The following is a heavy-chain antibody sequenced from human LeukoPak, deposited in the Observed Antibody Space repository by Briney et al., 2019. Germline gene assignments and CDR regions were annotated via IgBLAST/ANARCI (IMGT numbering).Heavy chain of an antibody. V-gene: IGHV5-51*01. Sequence: GESLKISCKGSGYRFTSYWIGWVRQMPGKGLEWMGIIYPGDSDTRYSPSFQGQVTISADKSISTAYLQWSSLKASDTAMYYCARGGYGSGSYSDAFDIWGQGTMVTVSS. J-gene: IGHJ3*02. CDR3: ARGGYGSGSYSDAFDI. D-gene: IGHD3-10*01. CDR1: GYRFTSYW. CDR2: IYPGDSDT.